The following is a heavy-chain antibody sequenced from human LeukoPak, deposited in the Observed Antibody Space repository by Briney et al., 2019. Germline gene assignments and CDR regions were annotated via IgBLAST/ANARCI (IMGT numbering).Heavy chain of an antibody. Sequence: GGSLRLSCAASGFTFSSYAMHWVRQAPGKGLEYVSAISSNGGSTYYANSVKGRFTISRDNSKNTLYLQMGSLRPEDMAIYFCARNGAVGTTNYFYMDVWGKGTTVTISS. CDR3: ARNGAVGTTNYFYMDV. CDR2: ISSNGGST. CDR1: GFTFSSYA. V-gene: IGHV3-64*01. J-gene: IGHJ6*03. D-gene: IGHD1-26*01.